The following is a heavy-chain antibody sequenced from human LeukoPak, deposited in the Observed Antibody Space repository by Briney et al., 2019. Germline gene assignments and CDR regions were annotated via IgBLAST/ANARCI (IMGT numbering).Heavy chain of an antibody. V-gene: IGHV3-23*01. Sequence: PGGSLRLSCAASGFTFSSYAMSWVRQAPGKGLEGVSAISGSGGSTYYADSVKGRFTNSRDNSKNTLYLQMNSLRAEDTAVYYCAKNKELMVFVYWGQGTLVTVSS. CDR2: ISGSGGST. J-gene: IGHJ4*02. D-gene: IGHD2-8*01. CDR3: AKNKELMVFVY. CDR1: GFTFSSYA.